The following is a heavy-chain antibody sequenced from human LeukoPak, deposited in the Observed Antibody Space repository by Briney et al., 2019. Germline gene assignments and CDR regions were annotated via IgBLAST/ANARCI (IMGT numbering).Heavy chain of an antibody. D-gene: IGHD2-21*02. CDR2: INGDASST. CDR3: TSHTGTGDAFRPFHI. V-gene: IGHV3-74*01. CDR1: GFTFNTYW. Sequence: PGGSLRLSCAGSGFTFNTYWMHWVRQAPGKGLVWVSRINGDASSTNYADSVKGRFTISRDNAKNSLYLQMNSLRAEDTAVYYCTSHTGTGDAFRPFHIWGQGTMVTASS. J-gene: IGHJ3*02.